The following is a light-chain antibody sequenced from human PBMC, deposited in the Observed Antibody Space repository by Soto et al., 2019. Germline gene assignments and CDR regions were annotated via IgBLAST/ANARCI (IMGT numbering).Light chain of an antibody. CDR2: RIF. V-gene: IGKV3-15*01. Sequence: EIVMTQSPGTLSVFPGDSVTLSCRASQSVNGFLDWFQHKPGQAPRIVLKRIFIRAIGVPARFSGSGSETEFTLTINGLQSEDSGVYYCLQHYAWPWTFGQGTKVDIK. CDR3: LQHYAWPWT. J-gene: IGKJ1*01. CDR1: QSVNGF.